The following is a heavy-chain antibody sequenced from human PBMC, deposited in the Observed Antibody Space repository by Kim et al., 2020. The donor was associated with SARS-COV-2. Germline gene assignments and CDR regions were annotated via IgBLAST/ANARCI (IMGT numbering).Heavy chain of an antibody. CDR1: GFTFSNYV. CDR3: AKSMYTSGWSVFDS. V-gene: IGHV3-23*01. Sequence: GGSLRLSCAASGFTFSNYVMSWVRQAPGKGLEWVSAISGSGGSTYYAGSMKGRFTISRDDSENTLYLQVNSLRAEDTALYYCAKSMYTSGWSVFDSWGQG. D-gene: IGHD6-19*01. J-gene: IGHJ4*02. CDR2: ISGSGGST.